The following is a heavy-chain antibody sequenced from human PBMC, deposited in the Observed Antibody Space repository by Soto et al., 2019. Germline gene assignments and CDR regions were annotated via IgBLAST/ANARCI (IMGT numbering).Heavy chain of an antibody. Sequence: QVQLVESGGGVVQPGRSLRLSCAASGFTFSSYGMHWVRQAPGKGLEWVAVISYDGSNKYYADSVKGRFTISRDNSKNTLYLQMNSLRGEDTAVYYCASRSWQGGPETFDYWGQGTLVTVSS. V-gene: IGHV3-30*03. D-gene: IGHD2-15*01. CDR2: ISYDGSNK. CDR3: ASRSWQGGPETFDY. J-gene: IGHJ4*02. CDR1: GFTFSSYG.